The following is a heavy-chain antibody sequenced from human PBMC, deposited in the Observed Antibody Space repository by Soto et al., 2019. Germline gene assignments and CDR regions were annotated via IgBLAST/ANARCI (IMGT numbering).Heavy chain of an antibody. Sequence: GESLKISCKGSGYSFTSYWIGWVRQMPGKGLEWMGIIYPGDSDTRYSPSFQGQVTISADKSISTAYLQWSSLKASDTAMYHCARHRFGYCSSTSCYRTYYYYYGMDVWGQGTTVTVSS. J-gene: IGHJ6*02. CDR3: ARHRFGYCSSTSCYRTYYYYYGMDV. CDR2: IYPGDSDT. D-gene: IGHD2-2*03. V-gene: IGHV5-51*01. CDR1: GYSFTSYW.